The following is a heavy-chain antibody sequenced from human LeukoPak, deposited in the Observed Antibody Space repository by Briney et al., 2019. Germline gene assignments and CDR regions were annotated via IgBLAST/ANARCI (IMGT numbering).Heavy chain of an antibody. CDR3: ARHGSYYDSSGYYEVGY. D-gene: IGHD3-22*01. CDR2: IYSGGKT. J-gene: IGHJ4*02. V-gene: IGHV4-38-2*01. CDR1: GYSISSGYY. Sequence: SETLSLTCSVSGYSISSGYYWGWIRQPPGKGLEWIAYIYSGGKTNYNPSLKSRVIISVDTSKKQFSLNLTSVTAADTAVYYCARHGSYYDSSGYYEVGYWGQGTLVTVSS.